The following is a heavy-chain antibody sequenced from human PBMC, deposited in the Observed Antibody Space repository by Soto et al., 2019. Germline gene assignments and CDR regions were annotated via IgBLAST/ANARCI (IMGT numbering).Heavy chain of an antibody. CDR3: AKGYSSSSYFFDY. Sequence: EVQLLESGGGLVQPGGSLRLSCAASGFTFSSYAMSWVRQAPGKGLEWVSAISGSGGSTYYADSVKGRFTISRDNSKNTLYLQMNSLRAEDTAVYYRAKGYSSSSYFFDYWGQGTLVTVSS. V-gene: IGHV3-23*01. D-gene: IGHD6-13*01. CDR1: GFTFSSYA. CDR2: ISGSGGST. J-gene: IGHJ4*02.